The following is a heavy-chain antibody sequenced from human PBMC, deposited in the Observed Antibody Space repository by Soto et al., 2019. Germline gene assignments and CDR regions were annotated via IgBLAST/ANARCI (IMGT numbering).Heavy chain of an antibody. CDR3: ARGSSGKIKKHFDY. J-gene: IGHJ4*01. CDR2: INHSGST. Sequence: SETLSLTCAVYGGSFSGYYWSWIRQPPGKGLEWIGEINHSGSTNYNPSLKSRVTISVDTSKNQFSLKLSSVTAADTAVYYCARGSSGKIKKHFDYWGHGTLVTVSS. D-gene: IGHD6-19*01. CDR1: GGSFSGYY. V-gene: IGHV4-34*01.